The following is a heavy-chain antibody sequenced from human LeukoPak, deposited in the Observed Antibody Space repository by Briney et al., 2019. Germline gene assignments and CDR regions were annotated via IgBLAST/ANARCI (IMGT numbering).Heavy chain of an antibody. D-gene: IGHD3-3*02. CDR2: INWNGGST. CDR1: GFTFDDYD. Sequence: GGSLRLSCTASGFTFDDYDMNWVRQPPGKGLEWVSGINWNGGSTGYADSVKGRFTISRDNAKNSLYLQMNSLRAEDTSVYYCARDSNNYYYYMDVWGKGTTVTVSS. CDR3: ARDSNNYYYYMDV. J-gene: IGHJ6*03. V-gene: IGHV3-20*04.